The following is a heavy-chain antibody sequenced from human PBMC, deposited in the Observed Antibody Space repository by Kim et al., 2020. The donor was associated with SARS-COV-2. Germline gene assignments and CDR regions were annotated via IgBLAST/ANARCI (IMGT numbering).Heavy chain of an antibody. CDR1: GFTFSSYA. D-gene: IGHD2-8*01. CDR3: ATHIVLMVYARTPGPPDY. Sequence: GGSLRLSCAASGFTFSSYAMSWVRQAPGKGLEWVSAISGSGGSTYYADSVKGRFTISRDNSKNTLYLQMNSLRAEDTAVYYCATHIVLMVYARTPGPPDYWGQGTLVTVSS. J-gene: IGHJ4*02. V-gene: IGHV3-23*01. CDR2: ISGSGGST.